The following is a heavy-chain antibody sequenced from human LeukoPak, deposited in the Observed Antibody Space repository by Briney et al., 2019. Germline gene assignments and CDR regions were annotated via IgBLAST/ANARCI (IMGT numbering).Heavy chain of an antibody. Sequence: SQTLSLTCAISGDTVSSNFGAWSWIRQSPSRGLEWLGRTYYRSKWYSDYAGSVKRRITIHPDISKNQFSLQLNSVTLEDTAVYYCVREQWLNWLDPWGQGTLVTVSS. D-gene: IGHD6-19*01. J-gene: IGHJ5*02. CDR3: VREQWLNWLDP. V-gene: IGHV6-1*01. CDR2: TYYRSKWYS. CDR1: GDTVSSNFGA.